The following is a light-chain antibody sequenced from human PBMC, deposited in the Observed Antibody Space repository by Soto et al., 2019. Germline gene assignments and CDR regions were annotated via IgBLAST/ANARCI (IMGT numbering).Light chain of an antibody. J-gene: IGKJ5*01. CDR1: QSVDSH. V-gene: IGKV3-15*01. Sequence: ETVMTQSPATLSVSPGERATLSCRASQSVDSHLAWYRQKPGQAPRLLIYGASTRATGIPARFSGSGSGTEFTLTISSLQSEDFAVYYYQQYSNWPPITFGQGTRLEIK. CDR2: GAS. CDR3: QQYSNWPPIT.